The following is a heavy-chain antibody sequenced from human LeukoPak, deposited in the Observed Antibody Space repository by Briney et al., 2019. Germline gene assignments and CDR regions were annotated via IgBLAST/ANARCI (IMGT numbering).Heavy chain of an antibody. D-gene: IGHD5-12*01. V-gene: IGHV3-30-3*01. Sequence: GGSLRLSCAASGFSFSSFAMHWVRQAPGKGLEWVAVTPYDGNNKYYADSVKGRFTISRDNSMNTLYLQMNSLRPEDTALYYCARDGNSGYDLTYYYGMDVWGQGTTVTVSS. CDR2: TPYDGNNK. CDR3: ARDGNSGYDLTYYYGMDV. CDR1: GFSFSSFA. J-gene: IGHJ6*02.